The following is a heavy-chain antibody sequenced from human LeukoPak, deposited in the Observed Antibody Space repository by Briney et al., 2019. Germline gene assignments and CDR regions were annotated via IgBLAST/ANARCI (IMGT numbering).Heavy chain of an antibody. D-gene: IGHD3-3*01. Sequence: SENLSLTCTVYGGAVNSYYWSWIRQTQGKGLEWIGYISHSGNTDYAPSLKSRVTMSLDTSKNQFALKLSSVTAADTALYYCARGFCSDEICQVFTHWGQGTLVTVSS. CDR1: GGAVNSYY. CDR3: ARGFCSDEICQVFTH. J-gene: IGHJ4*02. CDR2: ISHSGNT. V-gene: IGHV4-59*02.